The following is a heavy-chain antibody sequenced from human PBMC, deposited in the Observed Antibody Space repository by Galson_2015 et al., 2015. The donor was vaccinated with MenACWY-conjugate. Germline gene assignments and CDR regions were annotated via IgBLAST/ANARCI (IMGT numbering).Heavy chain of an antibody. CDR2: ISNDGRKT. CDR3: AKDAAKRLLLQDNFFDY. Sequence: SLRLSCAASGFTFRNNAMHWVRQAPGKGLEWVAVISNDGRKTFYADSVKGRFTISRDKSNNTVNLQMDSLRADDTAVYYCAKDAAKRLLLQDNFFDYWGQGTLVTVSS. CDR1: GFTFRNNA. V-gene: IGHV3-30*18. D-gene: IGHD5-24*01. J-gene: IGHJ4*02.